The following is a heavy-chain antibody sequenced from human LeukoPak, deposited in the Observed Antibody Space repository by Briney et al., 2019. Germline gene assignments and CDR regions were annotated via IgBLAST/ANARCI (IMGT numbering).Heavy chain of an antibody. Sequence: RGGSLSLSCAASGFPFSNAWMSWVRQAPGKGLEWVGRIKRKTDGETTDYAAPVKGRFTISRDDSKNTLYLQMNSLKTEDTAVYYCTTWELLLYYYGMDVWGQGTTVTVSS. CDR3: TTWELLLYYYGMDV. CDR1: GFPFSNAW. D-gene: IGHD1-26*01. V-gene: IGHV3-15*01. CDR2: IKRKTDGETT. J-gene: IGHJ6*02.